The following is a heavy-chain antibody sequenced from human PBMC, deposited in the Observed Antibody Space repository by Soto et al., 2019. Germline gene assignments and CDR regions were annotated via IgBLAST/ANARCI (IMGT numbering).Heavy chain of an antibody. CDR1: GFIFSSYG. CDR3: AKEVHCGGGSCSWSEGFDY. D-gene: IGHD2-15*01. J-gene: IGHJ4*02. Sequence: QVQLVESGGGVVQPGRSLRLSCAASGFIFSSYGMHWVRQAPGKGLEWVAVISYEGSHTYYADSVKGRFTITRDNSKNTLYQQMNRLRPEDTAVYYCAKEVHCGGGSCSWSEGFDYWGQGTLLTVSP. V-gene: IGHV3-30*18. CDR2: ISYEGSHT.